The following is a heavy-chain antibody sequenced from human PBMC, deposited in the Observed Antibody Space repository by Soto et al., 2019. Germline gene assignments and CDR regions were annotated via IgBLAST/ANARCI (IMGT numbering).Heavy chain of an antibody. CDR3: AKDRIPDIVGATLDY. D-gene: IGHD1-26*01. CDR1: GFTFSSYA. CDR2: ISGSGGST. V-gene: IGHV3-23*01. Sequence: GGSLRLSCAASGFTFSSYAMSWVRQAPGKGLEWVSAISGSGGSTYYADSVKGRFTISGDNSKNTLYLQMNSLRAEDTAVYYCAKDRIPDIVGATLDYWGQGTLVTVSS. J-gene: IGHJ4*02.